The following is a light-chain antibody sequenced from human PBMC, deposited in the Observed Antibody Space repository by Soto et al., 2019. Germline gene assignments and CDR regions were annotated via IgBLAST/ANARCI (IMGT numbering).Light chain of an antibody. Sequence: EIVMTQSPATLSVSPGERATLSCRASQSVSSNLAWYQQKPGQAPRLLIYGASTRATGIPARFSGSGSGTEFTLTISSLQSEDFAIYFCQQYNNWPPDRMFGQGTKVEIK. V-gene: IGKV3-15*01. CDR1: QSVSSN. CDR2: GAS. CDR3: QQYNNWPPDRM. J-gene: IGKJ1*01.